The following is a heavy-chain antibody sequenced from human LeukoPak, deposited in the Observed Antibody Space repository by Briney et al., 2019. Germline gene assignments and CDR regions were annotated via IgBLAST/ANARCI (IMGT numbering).Heavy chain of an antibody. CDR1: GFIVSSNY. V-gene: IGHV3-53*01. CDR3: ARDRRQAGMGFDY. Sequence: GGSLRLSCAASGFIVSSNYMSWVRQAPGKGLEWVSVIYSGGNTYYADSVKGRFTISRDNSKNTVYLQMNSLRAEDTAVYYCARDRRQAGMGFDYWGQGTLVTVSS. D-gene: IGHD6-13*01. J-gene: IGHJ4*02. CDR2: IYSGGNT.